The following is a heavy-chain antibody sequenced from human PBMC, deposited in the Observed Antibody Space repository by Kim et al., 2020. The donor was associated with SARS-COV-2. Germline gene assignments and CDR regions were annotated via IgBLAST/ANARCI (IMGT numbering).Heavy chain of an antibody. J-gene: IGHJ4*02. Sequence: NYAASLKGRFTASREHSKNPVYLQMSSLRDEDKAVYYCAKGGSGSSKGSFDWGQGTLVTVSS. CDR3: AKGGSGSSKGSFD. D-gene: IGHD1-26*01. V-gene: IGHV3-23*01.